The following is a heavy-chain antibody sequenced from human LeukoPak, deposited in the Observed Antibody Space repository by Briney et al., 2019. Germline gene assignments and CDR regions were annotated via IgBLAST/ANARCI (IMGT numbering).Heavy chain of an antibody. D-gene: IGHD5-12*01. CDR3: AGDIVAPCYFDY. J-gene: IGHJ4*02. Sequence: GGSLRLSCAASGFTVSSNYMSWVRQAPGKGLEWVSYISSSGSTIYYADSVKGRFTISRDNAKNSLYLQMNSLRAEDTAVYYCAGDIVAPCYFDYWGQGTLVTVSS. CDR1: GFTVSSNY. CDR2: ISSSGSTI. V-gene: IGHV3-11*01.